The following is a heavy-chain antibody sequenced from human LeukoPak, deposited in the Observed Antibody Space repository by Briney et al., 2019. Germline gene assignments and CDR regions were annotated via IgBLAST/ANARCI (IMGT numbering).Heavy chain of an antibody. CDR2: IYPDDSDT. CDR3: ARQRRGSYNDYSEGDY. Sequence: GESLKISCKGSGYSFTSYWIGWVRQMPGKGLEWMGIIYPDDSDTRYSPSFQGQVTISADKSISTAYLQWSSLKASDTAMYYCARQRRGSYNDYSEGDYWGQGTLVTVSS. CDR1: GYSFTSYW. J-gene: IGHJ4*02. V-gene: IGHV5-51*01. D-gene: IGHD4-11*01.